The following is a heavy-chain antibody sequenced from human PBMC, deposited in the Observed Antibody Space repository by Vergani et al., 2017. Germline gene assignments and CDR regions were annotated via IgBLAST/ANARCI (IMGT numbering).Heavy chain of an antibody. Sequence: EVQLVESGGGLVQPGGSLRLSCAASGFTFSSYWMSWVRQAPGKGLEWVANIKQDGSEKYYVDSVKGRFTISRDNAKNSLYLQMNSLRAEDTAVYYCARDQTPALLAAAGLDAFDIWGQGTMVTVSS. CDR3: ARDQTPALLAAAGLDAFDI. J-gene: IGHJ3*02. CDR1: GFTFSSYW. V-gene: IGHV3-7*01. D-gene: IGHD6-13*01. CDR2: IKQDGSEK.